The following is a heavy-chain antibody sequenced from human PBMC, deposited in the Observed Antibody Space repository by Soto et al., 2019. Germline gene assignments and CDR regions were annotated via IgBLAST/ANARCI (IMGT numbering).Heavy chain of an antibody. CDR2: IYWDDNK. Sequence: QITLKESGPTLVKPTQTLTLTCTFSGFSLSTSGMGVGWIRQPPGKALEWLALIYWDDNKRYSPSLNSRLTITKDPSKNQVVLTMTNMDPVDTATYYCAHRPRAVAGLDWFDPWGQGTLVTVSS. CDR3: AHRPRAVAGLDWFDP. J-gene: IGHJ5*02. V-gene: IGHV2-5*02. CDR1: GFSLSTSGMG. D-gene: IGHD6-19*01.